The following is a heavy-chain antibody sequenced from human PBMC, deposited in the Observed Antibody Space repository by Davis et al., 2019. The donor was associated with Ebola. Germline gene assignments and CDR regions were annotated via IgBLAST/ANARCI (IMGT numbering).Heavy chain of an antibody. J-gene: IGHJ4*02. CDR2: INPNNGAT. Sequence: ASVKVSCKSFGYRFTGYYIHWVRQAPGQGLEWMGWINPNNGATNSGQKFQGKITVTRDTSISTAYLEVNSLRSDDTAVYFCAREYLGYSTNFDYWGQGTLVTVSS. V-gene: IGHV1-2*02. CDR3: AREYLGYSTNFDY. CDR1: GYRFTGYY. D-gene: IGHD6-13*01.